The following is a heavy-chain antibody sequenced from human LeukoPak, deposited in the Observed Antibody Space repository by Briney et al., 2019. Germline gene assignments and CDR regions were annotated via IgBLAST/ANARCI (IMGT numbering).Heavy chain of an antibody. Sequence: GGSLRLSCTVSGFTVSSNSMSWVRQAPGKGLEWVSFIYSGGNTHYSDSVKGRFTISRDNSKNTLYLQMNSLRAEDTAVYYCAREYQDIVVVVAATDAFDIWGQGTMVTVSS. CDR2: IYSGGNT. J-gene: IGHJ3*02. V-gene: IGHV3-53*01. CDR3: AREYQDIVVVVAATDAFDI. CDR1: GFTVSSNS. D-gene: IGHD2-15*01.